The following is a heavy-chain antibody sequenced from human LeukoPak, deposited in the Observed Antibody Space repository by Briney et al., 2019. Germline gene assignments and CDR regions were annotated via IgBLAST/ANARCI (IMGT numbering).Heavy chain of an antibody. Sequence: GGSLRLSCAASGFTFSSYAMHWVRQAPGKGLEWVSSISSSSSYIYYADSVKGRFTISRDNAKNSLYLQMNSLRAEDTAVYYCARKGYCSSTSCHDAFDIWGQGTMVTVSS. CDR1: GFTFSSYA. CDR3: ARKGYCSSTSCHDAFDI. D-gene: IGHD2-2*01. V-gene: IGHV3-21*01. J-gene: IGHJ3*02. CDR2: ISSSSSYI.